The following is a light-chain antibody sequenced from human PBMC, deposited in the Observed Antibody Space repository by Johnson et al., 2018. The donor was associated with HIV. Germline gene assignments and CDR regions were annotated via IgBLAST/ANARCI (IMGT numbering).Light chain of an antibody. CDR2: DNN. J-gene: IGLJ1*01. V-gene: IGLV1-51*01. Sequence: QSVLTQPPSVSAAPGQKVTISCSGSSSNIGNNYVSWYQQLPGTAPRLLIYDNNKRPSGIPDRFSVSKSGTSATLGITGLQTGDEADYYCGAWDSSLSAYDFATETKVTVL. CDR3: GAWDSSLSAYD. CDR1: SSNIGNNY.